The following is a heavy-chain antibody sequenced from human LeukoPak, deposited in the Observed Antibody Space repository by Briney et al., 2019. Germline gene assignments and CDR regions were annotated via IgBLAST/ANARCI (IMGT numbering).Heavy chain of an antibody. J-gene: IGHJ4*02. V-gene: IGHV3-23*01. CDR1: GFTFSSYA. CDR2: ISGSCGST. CDR3: AKDMEVYYGSGSYYNGLDY. D-gene: IGHD3-10*01. Sequence: GGSLRLSCAASGFTFSSYAMSWVRQAPGKGLEWVSAISGSCGSTYYADSVKGRFTISRDNSKNTLYLQMNSLRAEDTAVYYCAKDMEVYYGSGSYYNGLDYWGQGTLVTVSS.